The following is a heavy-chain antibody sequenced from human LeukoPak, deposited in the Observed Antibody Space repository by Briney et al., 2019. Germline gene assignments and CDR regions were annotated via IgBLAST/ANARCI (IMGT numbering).Heavy chain of an antibody. CDR3: AKDSQQWLASHYFDN. V-gene: IGHV3-30*18. CDR2: ISYDGSDK. D-gene: IGHD6-19*01. Sequence: QDGGSLRLSCAASGFTFSSYDIHWVRQAPGKGLEWVAIISYDGSDKYYADSVKGRFTISRDNSKNTLYLQMNSLRAEDTAVYYCAKDSQQWLASHYFDNWGQGTLVTVSS. CDR1: GFTFSSYD. J-gene: IGHJ4*02.